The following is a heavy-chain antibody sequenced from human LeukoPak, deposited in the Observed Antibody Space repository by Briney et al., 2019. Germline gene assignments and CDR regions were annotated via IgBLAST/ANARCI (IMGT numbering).Heavy chain of an antibody. CDR1: GFTFSSYA. CDR3: AKHSGSYGRPLDY. Sequence: GGSLRLSCAASGFTFSSYAMHWVRQAPGRGLEWVALISYDGNNKYYADSVKGRFTISRDNSKNTLYLQMNSLRTEDTAVYYCAKHSGSYGRPLDYWGQGTLVTVSS. CDR2: ISYDGNNK. V-gene: IGHV3-30*18. D-gene: IGHD3-10*01. J-gene: IGHJ4*02.